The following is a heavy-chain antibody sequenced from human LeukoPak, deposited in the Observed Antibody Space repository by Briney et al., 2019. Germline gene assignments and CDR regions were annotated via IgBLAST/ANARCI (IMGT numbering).Heavy chain of an antibody. D-gene: IGHD3-3*01. CDR2: IYSGGST. Sequence: GGSLRLSCAASGFTVSSNYMSWVRQAPGKGLEWVSVIYSGGSTYYADSVKGRFTISRDNSKNTLYLQMNSLRAEDTAVYYCARGAPGHWSGYDSYYHYYGMDVWGQGTTVTVSS. CDR3: ARGAPGHWSGYDSYYHYYGMDV. V-gene: IGHV3-66*01. J-gene: IGHJ6*02. CDR1: GFTVSSNY.